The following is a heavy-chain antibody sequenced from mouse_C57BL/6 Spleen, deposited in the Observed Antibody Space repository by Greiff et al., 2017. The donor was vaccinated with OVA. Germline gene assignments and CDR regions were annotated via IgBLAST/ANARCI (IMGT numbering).Heavy chain of an antibody. CDR2: ISYDGSN. J-gene: IGHJ2*01. Sequence: ESGPGLVKPSQSLSLTCSVTGYSITSGYYWNWIRQFPGNKLEWMGYISYDGSNNYNPSLKNRISITRDTSKNQFFLKLNSVTTEDTATYYCARGGYGNFYYFDYWGQGTTLTVSS. CDR3: ARGGYGNFYYFDY. CDR1: GYSITSGYY. D-gene: IGHD2-1*01. V-gene: IGHV3-6*01.